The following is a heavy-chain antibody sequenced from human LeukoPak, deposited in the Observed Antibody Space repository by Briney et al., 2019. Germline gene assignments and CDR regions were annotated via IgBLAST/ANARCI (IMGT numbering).Heavy chain of an antibody. D-gene: IGHD1-14*01. J-gene: IGHJ6*03. Sequence: GGPLRLSCAASGFTFSSYAMSWVRQAPGKGLEWVSAISGSGGSTYYADSVKGRFTISRDNSKNTLYLQMNSLRAEDTAVYYCAKVPRLYIDMDVWGKGTTVTVSS. CDR2: ISGSGGST. V-gene: IGHV3-23*01. CDR1: GFTFSSYA. CDR3: AKVPRLYIDMDV.